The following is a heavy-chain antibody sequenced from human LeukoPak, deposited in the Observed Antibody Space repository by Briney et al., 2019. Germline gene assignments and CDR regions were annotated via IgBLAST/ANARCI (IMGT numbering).Heavy chain of an antibody. J-gene: IGHJ3*02. V-gene: IGHV1-69*13. CDR1: GGTFSSYA. CDR3: ARGRWELLPFDAFDI. Sequence: SVKVSCEASGGTFSSYAISWVRQAPGQGLEWMGGIIPIFGTANYAQKFQGRVTITADESTSTAYMELSSLRSEDTAVYYCARGRWELLPFDAFDIWGQGTMVTVSS. CDR2: IIPIFGTA. D-gene: IGHD1-26*01.